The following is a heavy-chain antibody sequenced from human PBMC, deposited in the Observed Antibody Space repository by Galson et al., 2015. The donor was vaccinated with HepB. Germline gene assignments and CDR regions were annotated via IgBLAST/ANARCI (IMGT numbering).Heavy chain of an antibody. CDR3: SIAAAGFFDY. V-gene: IGHV4-34*01. D-gene: IGHD6-13*01. CDR2: INHSGST. Sequence: LSLTCAVYGGSFSGYYWSWIRQPPGKGLEWIGEINHSGSTNYNPSLKSRVTISVDTSKNQFSLKLSSVTAADTAVYYCSIAAAGFFDYWGQGTLVTVSS. CDR1: GGSFSGYY. J-gene: IGHJ4*02.